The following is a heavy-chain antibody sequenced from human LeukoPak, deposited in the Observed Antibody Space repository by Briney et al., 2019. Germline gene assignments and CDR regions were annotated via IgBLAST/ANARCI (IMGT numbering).Heavy chain of an antibody. D-gene: IGHD6-13*01. Sequence: GGSLRLSCAASGFTFSDYWITWVRQAPGKGLEWVANIKEDGSEKYYVDSVKGRFTISRDNAKNSLWLQMNSLRADDTAVYYCVRDRFRHSSNWDWDAFDIWGQGTMVTVSS. CDR1: GFTFSDYW. CDR3: VRDRFRHSSNWDWDAFDI. CDR2: IKEDGSEK. V-gene: IGHV3-7*01. J-gene: IGHJ3*02.